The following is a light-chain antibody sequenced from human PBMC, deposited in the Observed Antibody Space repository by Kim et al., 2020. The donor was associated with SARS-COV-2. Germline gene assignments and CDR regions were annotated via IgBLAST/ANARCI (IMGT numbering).Light chain of an antibody. V-gene: IGLV2-8*01. CDR1: YYF. CDR2: DVS. CDR3: SLYAGNKNLM. Sequence: YYFVPLYQQHPGKAPKLIIYDVSKRASGVPSRFSGSKSCNTASLTVSGLPAEDEADYYCSLYAGNKNLMFGGGTQLTVL. J-gene: IGLJ3*02.